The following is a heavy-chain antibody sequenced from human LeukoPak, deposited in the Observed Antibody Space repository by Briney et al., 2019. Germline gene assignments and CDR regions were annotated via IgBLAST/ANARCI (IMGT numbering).Heavy chain of an antibody. V-gene: IGHV3-30*02. J-gene: IGHJ4*02. CDR1: GFSFSSYG. Sequence: GGSLRLSCTASGFSFSSYGMHWVRQAPGKGLEWVAFIRYDGSNKYYADSVKGRFTISRDNSKNTLYLQMNSLRAGDTAVYYCAKPHFDDWGQGTLVTVSS. CDR2: IRYDGSNK. CDR3: AKPHFDD.